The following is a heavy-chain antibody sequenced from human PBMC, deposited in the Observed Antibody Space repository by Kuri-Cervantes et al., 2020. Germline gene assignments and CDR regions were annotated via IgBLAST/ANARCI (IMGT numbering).Heavy chain of an antibody. Sequence: GGSLRLSCSASGFTSSSYAMHWVRQAPVKGLEWVASYDESNNVYADSVKGRFTISRDNSKNTLYLQMSSLRAEDTAVYYCAREYIAVTGNGAFEMWGQGTMVTVSS. CDR3: AREYIAVTGNGAFEM. J-gene: IGHJ3*02. V-gene: IGHV3-30*11. CDR1: GFTSSSYA. D-gene: IGHD6-19*01. CDR2: YDESNN.